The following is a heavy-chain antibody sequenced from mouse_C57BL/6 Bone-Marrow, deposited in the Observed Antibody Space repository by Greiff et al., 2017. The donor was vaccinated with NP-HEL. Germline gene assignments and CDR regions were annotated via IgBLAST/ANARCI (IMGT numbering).Heavy chain of an antibody. CDR1: GFTFSDYY. CDR2: INYDGSST. D-gene: IGHD2-4*01. J-gene: IGHJ4*01. Sequence: EVMLVESEGGLVQPGSSMKLSCTASGFTFSDYYMAWVRQVPEKGLEWVANINYDGSSTYYLDSLKSRFLISRDNAKNILYLQMSSLKSEDTATYYCAREGGLRRRTYAMDYWGQGTSVTVSS. CDR3: AREGGLRRRTYAMDY. V-gene: IGHV5-16*01.